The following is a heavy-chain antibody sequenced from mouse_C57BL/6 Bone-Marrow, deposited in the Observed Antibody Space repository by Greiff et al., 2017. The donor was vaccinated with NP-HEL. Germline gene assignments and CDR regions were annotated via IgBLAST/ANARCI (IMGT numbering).Heavy chain of an antibody. Sequence: EVKLMESGGGLVKPGGSLKLSCAASGFTFSDYGMHWVRQAPEKGLEWVAYISSGSSTIYYADTVKGRFTISRDNAKNTLFLQMTRLRSEDTAMYYCARRAYYDYGPFAYWGQGTLVTVSA. J-gene: IGHJ3*01. CDR3: ARRAYYDYGPFAY. V-gene: IGHV5-17*01. CDR2: ISSGSSTI. D-gene: IGHD2-4*01. CDR1: GFTFSDYG.